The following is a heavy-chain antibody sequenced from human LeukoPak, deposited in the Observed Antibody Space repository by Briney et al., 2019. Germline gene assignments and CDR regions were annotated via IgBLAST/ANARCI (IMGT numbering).Heavy chain of an antibody. CDR3: ARLGGATSPFGY. CDR2: IYYSGST. CDR1: GGSISSYY. Sequence: KPSETLSLTCTVSGGSISSYYWSWIRRPPGKGLEWIGYIYYSGSTNYNPSLKSRVTISVDTSKNQFSLNLSSVTAADTAIYYCARLGGATSPFGYWGQGTLVTVSS. V-gene: IGHV4-59*08. D-gene: IGHD1-26*01. J-gene: IGHJ4*02.